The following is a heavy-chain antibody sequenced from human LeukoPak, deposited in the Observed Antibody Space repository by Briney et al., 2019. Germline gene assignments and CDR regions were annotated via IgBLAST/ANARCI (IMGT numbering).Heavy chain of an antibody. D-gene: IGHD5-24*01. V-gene: IGHV1-2*02. CDR2: INPNSGGT. CDR1: GYTFTGYY. CDR3: AGSGPRDGYNRAIGY. J-gene: IGHJ4*02. Sequence: GASVKVSCKASGYTFTGYYMHWVRQAPGQRLEWRGWINPNSGGTNYAQKFQGRVTMTRDTSISTAYMELSRLRSDDTAVYYCAGSGPRDGYNRAIGYWGQGTLVTVSS.